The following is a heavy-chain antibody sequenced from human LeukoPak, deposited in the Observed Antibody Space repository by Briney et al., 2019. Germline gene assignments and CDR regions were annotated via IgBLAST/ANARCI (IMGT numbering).Heavy chain of an antibody. J-gene: IGHJ4*02. Sequence: GSLRLSCAASGFTFSTYWMNWVRQAPGKGLEWVATINEDGSEKYYVDSVKGRFTISRDNAKNSLYLQMNSLRVDDTAVYYCARGGFGAAAGLDYWGQGTLVTVSS. D-gene: IGHD6-13*01. CDR1: GFTFSTYW. CDR2: INEDGSEK. V-gene: IGHV3-7*01. CDR3: ARGGFGAAAGLDY.